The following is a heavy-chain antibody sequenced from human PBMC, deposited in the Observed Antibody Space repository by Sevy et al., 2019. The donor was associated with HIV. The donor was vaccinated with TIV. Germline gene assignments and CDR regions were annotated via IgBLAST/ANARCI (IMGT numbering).Heavy chain of an antibody. CDR1: GYTFTFYD. J-gene: IGHJ4*02. V-gene: IGHV1-8*01. CDR3: ARGASLYSSSIIEYDY. CDR2: MNPNSGNT. Sequence: ASVKVSCKASGYTFTFYDINWVRQATGQGLEWVGWMNPNSGNTGYAQKFQGRVTMTRNTSISTAYMELSSLGSEDTAVFYCARGASLYSSSIIEYDYWGQGTLVTVSS. D-gene: IGHD6-6*01.